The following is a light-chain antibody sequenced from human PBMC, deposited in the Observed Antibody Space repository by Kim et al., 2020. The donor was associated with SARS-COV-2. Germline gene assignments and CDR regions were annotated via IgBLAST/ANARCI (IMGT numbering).Light chain of an antibody. CDR2: YDS. J-gene: IGLJ3*02. Sequence: APGKTARVTCGGNNIGSKSVHWCQKKPGQAPVLVIYYDSDRPSGIPERFSGSNSGNTATLTISRVEAGDEADYYCQVWDSSSDHWVFGGGTQLTVL. V-gene: IGLV3-21*04. CDR1: NIGSKS. CDR3: QVWDSSSDHWV.